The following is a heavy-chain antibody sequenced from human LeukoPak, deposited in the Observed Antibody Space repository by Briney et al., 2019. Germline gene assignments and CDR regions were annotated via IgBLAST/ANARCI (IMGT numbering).Heavy chain of an antibody. CDR1: GGSFSGYY. CDR2: INHSGST. CDR3: ARGSRKQQLVF. V-gene: IGHV4-34*01. D-gene: IGHD6-13*01. J-gene: IGHJ4*02. Sequence: SETLSLTCAVYGGSFSGYYWSWIRQPPGKGLEWIGEINHSGSTNYNPSLKSRVTISVDTSKNQFSLKLSSVTAADTAVYYCARGSRKQQLVFWGQGTLATVSS.